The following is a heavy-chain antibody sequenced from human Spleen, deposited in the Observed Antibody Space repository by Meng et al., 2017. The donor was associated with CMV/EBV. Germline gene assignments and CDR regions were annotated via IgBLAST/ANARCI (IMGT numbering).Heavy chain of an antibody. CDR1: GFTFSNYA. CDR2: ISYDGTNK. V-gene: IGHV3-30*04. J-gene: IGHJ6*02. CDR3: ASRTAAGSIYYYYGMDV. Sequence: GGSLRLSCAASGFTFSNYAMHWVRQAPGRGLEWVAVISYDGTNKYYADSVKGRFTISRDNSKNTLYLQMNSLRAEDTAVYYCASRTAAGSIYYYYGMDVWGQGTTVTVSS. D-gene: IGHD6-13*01.